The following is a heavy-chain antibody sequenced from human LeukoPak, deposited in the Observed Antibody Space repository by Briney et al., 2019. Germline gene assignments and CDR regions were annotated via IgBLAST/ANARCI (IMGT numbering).Heavy chain of an antibody. CDR3: ARGAEQQLVKGFDY. J-gene: IGHJ4*02. D-gene: IGHD6-13*01. V-gene: IGHV1-18*01. Sequence: ASVKLSCKASGYTFTSYGISWVRQAPGQGLEWMGWISAYNGNTNYAQKLQGRVTMTTDTSTSTAYMELSSLRSEDTAVYYCARGAEQQLVKGFDYWGQGTLVAVSS. CDR1: GYTFTSYG. CDR2: ISAYNGNT.